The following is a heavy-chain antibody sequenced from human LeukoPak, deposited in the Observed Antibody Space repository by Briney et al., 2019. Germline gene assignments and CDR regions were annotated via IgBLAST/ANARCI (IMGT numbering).Heavy chain of an antibody. CDR2: ISDIGGST. CDR1: GITLSNYA. D-gene: IGHD3/OR15-3a*01. J-gene: IGHJ4*02. Sequence: GGSLTLSCAVSGITLSNYAMSWVRQDPGKGLEWVAGISDIGGSTKYADSVKGRLTIARDNPKNTLYLQMNSLRAEDTAVYFCAKRGVVIRVILVGFHKEAYYFESWGQGALVTVSS. CDR3: AKRGVVIRVILVGFHKEAYYFES. V-gene: IGHV3-23*01.